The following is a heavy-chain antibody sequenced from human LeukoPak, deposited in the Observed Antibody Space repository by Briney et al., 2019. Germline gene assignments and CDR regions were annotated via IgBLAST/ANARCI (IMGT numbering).Heavy chain of an antibody. V-gene: IGHV4-30-4*01. CDR2: IYYSGST. J-gene: IGHJ3*02. Sequence: SQTLSLTCTVSGGSISSGDYYWSWIRQPPGKGLEWIGYIYYSGSTYYNPSLKSRVTISVDTSKNQFSLKLSSVTAADTAVYYCARVFSYYESRGQDVFDIWGKGTMVTVSS. CDR3: ARVFSYYESRGQDVFDI. D-gene: IGHD3-22*01. CDR1: GGSISSGDYY.